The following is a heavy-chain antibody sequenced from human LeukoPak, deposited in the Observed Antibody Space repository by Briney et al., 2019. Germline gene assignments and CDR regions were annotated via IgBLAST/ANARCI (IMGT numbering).Heavy chain of an antibody. D-gene: IGHD3-3*01. J-gene: IGHJ4*02. CDR3: ARAFWIGFHFDS. CDR2: IHYSGST. CDR1: GDSIRSVDYY. Sequence: NPSETLSLTCTVSGDSIRSVDYYWSWIRQPPGKGLEWIGYIHYSGSTSYIPSLESRVTISLDTSKNQYSLKLISMTAADTAVYYCARAFWIGFHFDSWGQGTLVTVSS. V-gene: IGHV4-30-4*01.